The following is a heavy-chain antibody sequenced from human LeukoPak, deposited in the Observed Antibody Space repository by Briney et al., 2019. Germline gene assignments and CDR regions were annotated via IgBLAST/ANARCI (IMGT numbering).Heavy chain of an antibody. CDR3: AKGKGYSSSSSDH. CDR1: GFTFNSHA. J-gene: IGHJ5*02. Sequence: GGSLRLSCAASGFTFNSHAMNWVRQAPGKGLEWVSAISGSDGSIYYADSVKGRFTISRDNSKNTLYLQMNSLRAEDTAVYHCAKGKGYSSSSSDHWGQGTLVTVSS. D-gene: IGHD6-6*01. V-gene: IGHV3-23*01. CDR2: ISGSDGSI.